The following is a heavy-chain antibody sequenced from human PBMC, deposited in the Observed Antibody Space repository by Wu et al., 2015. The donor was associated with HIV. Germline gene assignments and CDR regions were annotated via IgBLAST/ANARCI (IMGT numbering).Heavy chain of an antibody. Sequence: QVQLVQSGAEVKKPGSSVKVSCKASGGTFSTYTMNWVRQAPGQGLEWMGRIIPALGTVKYAQKFQGRVTLTRDTSTSTAYMELSRLRSDDTNIYYCARDPWARTKSEGLGLGLNFYFYGLDVWGQGTTVTVSS. CDR1: GGTFSTYT. D-gene: IGHD2-8*01. V-gene: IGHV1-69*16. J-gene: IGHJ6*02. CDR2: IIPALGTV. CDR3: ARDPWARTKSEGLGLGLNFYFYGLDV.